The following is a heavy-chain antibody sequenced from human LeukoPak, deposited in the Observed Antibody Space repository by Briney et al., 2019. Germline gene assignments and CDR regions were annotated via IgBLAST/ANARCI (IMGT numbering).Heavy chain of an antibody. D-gene: IGHD3-22*01. CDR2: IIPILGIA. Sequence: ASVKVSCKASGGTFSSYAISWVRQAPGQGLEWMGRIIPILGIANYAQKFQGRVTITADKSTITAYMELSSLRSEDTAVYYCARAYLVDSSGYYPLDYWGQGTLVTVSS. CDR3: ARAYLVDSSGYYPLDY. CDR1: GGTFSSYA. V-gene: IGHV1-69*04. J-gene: IGHJ4*02.